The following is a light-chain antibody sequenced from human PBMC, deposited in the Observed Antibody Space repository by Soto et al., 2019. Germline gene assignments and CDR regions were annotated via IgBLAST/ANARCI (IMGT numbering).Light chain of an antibody. CDR1: QSVNNDY. V-gene: IGKV3-20*01. CDR2: GVF. CDR3: QHYDRSPRT. J-gene: IGKJ2*01. Sequence: ETVLTQSPGTVSLSPGERATLSCRTSQSVNNDYLAWYQQKPGQAPTLLIYGVFNRATGIPGRFSGSGSGTDFTLTISELEAEDSAVYYCQHYDRSPRTFGQGTKLEIK.